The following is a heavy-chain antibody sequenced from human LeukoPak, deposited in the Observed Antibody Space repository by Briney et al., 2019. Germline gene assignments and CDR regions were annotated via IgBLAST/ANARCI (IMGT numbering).Heavy chain of an antibody. CDR2: INSNSGGT. J-gene: IGHJ4*02. CDR3: ARDRGPEWWGSFDC. D-gene: IGHD3-16*01. CDR1: GGTFSSYA. Sequence: GASVKVSCKASGGTFSSYAISWVRQAPGQGLQWMGWINSNSGGTNYAQKFQGRVTMTRDTSISTAYMDLSSLISDDTAVYYCARDRGPEWWGSFDCWGQGTPVTVSS. V-gene: IGHV1-2*02.